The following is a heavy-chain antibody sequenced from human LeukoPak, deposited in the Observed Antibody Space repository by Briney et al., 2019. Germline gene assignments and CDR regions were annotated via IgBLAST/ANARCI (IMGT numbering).Heavy chain of an antibody. CDR1: GGSISSSSYY. J-gene: IGHJ3*02. CDR2: IYHSGST. Sequence: PSETLSLTCTVSGGSISSSSYYWGWIRQPPGKGLEWIGSIYHSGSTYYNPSLKSRVTIAVETSKNQFSPKLSSVTAADKAVYYCARSCRILDIVATIRARLGGNGFDIWGQGTMVTVSS. CDR3: ARSCRILDIVATIRARLGGNGFDI. V-gene: IGHV4-39*07. D-gene: IGHD5-12*01.